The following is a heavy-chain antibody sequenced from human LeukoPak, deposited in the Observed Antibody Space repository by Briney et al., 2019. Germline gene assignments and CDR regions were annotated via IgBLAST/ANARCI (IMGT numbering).Heavy chain of an antibody. CDR2: IYYSGST. D-gene: IGHD2-15*01. Sequence: ASETLSLTCTVSGDSISGFYWSWIRQPPGKGLEWIGYIYYSGSTNYNPSLKSRDTISVDTSKNQFSLRLSSVTAADTALYYCARGVVAAPQTFDYWGQGTLVTVSS. CDR3: ARGVVAAPQTFDY. V-gene: IGHV4-59*01. J-gene: IGHJ4*02. CDR1: GDSISGFY.